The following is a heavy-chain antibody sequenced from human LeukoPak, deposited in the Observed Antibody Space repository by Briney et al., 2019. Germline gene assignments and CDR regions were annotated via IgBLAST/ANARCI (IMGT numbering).Heavy chain of an antibody. J-gene: IGHJ5*02. CDR2: IHYTGST. V-gene: IGHV4-59*01. CDR3: ARGSWKFDP. CDR1: TGSICNNY. D-gene: IGHD1-1*01. Sequence: SETLSLTGTVSTGSICNNYWSWIRQPPGKGREWIGYIHYTGSTNYIPSLKSRVTISVDTSKNQFSLKLSSVTAADTAVYYCARGSWKFDPWGQGTLVTVSS.